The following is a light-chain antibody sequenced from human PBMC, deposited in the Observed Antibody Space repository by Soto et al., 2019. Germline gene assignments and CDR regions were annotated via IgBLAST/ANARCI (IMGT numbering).Light chain of an antibody. CDR2: KAS. V-gene: IGKV1-5*03. CDR3: QQYFNYPS. Sequence: DIEMTQSPSTLSASVGDRVTITCRASQNILSWLAWYQQRPGKVPQLLIYKASTLESGVPSRFSGSGSGTEFTLTITNLQPGDFANYDCQQYFNYPSFGQGTKVDI. CDR1: QNILSW. J-gene: IGKJ1*01.